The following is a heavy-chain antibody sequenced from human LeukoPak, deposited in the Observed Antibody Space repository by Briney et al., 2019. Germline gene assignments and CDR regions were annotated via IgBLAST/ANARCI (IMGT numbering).Heavy chain of an antibody. CDR1: GFTFSSYG. V-gene: IGHV3-30*02. Sequence: GGSLRLSCAASGFTFSSYGIHWVRQAPGKGLEWVAFIGYDGTNKYYADSVKGRFTISRDNAKNSLYLQMNCLRAEDTAVYYCARDLLERPPGNWFDPWGQGTLVTVSS. D-gene: IGHD1-1*01. CDR3: ARDLLERPPGNWFDP. J-gene: IGHJ5*02. CDR2: IGYDGTNK.